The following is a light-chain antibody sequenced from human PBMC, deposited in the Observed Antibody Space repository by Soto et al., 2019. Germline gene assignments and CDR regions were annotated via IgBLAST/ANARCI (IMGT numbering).Light chain of an antibody. J-gene: IGLJ1*01. CDR3: SSYAGYNNFV. CDR1: SGDIGGYNY. Sequence: QSALTQPRSVSGSPGQSVTISCTGASGDIGGYNYVSWYQHHPGKAPKLMIYEVNKRPSGVPYRFSGSKSGNTASLTVSGLQAEDEADYYCSSYAGYNNFVFGTGTKLTVL. CDR2: EVN. V-gene: IGLV2-8*01.